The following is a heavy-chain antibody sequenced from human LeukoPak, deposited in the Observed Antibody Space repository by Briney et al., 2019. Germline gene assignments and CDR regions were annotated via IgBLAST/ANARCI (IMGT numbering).Heavy chain of an antibody. V-gene: IGHV1-58*01. CDR3: AAPAFGGYDYGVDAFDI. CDR2: IVVGSGNT. Sequence: GASVKVSCKASGFTFTSSAVQWVRQARGQRLEWIGWIVVGSGNTNYAQKFQERVTITRDMSTSTAYMELSSLRSEDTAVYYCAAPAFGGYDYGVDAFDIWGQGTMVTVSS. CDR1: GFTFTSSA. D-gene: IGHD5-12*01. J-gene: IGHJ3*02.